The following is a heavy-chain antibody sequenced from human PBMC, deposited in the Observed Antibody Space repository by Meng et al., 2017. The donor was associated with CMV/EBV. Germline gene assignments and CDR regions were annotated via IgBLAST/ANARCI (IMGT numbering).Heavy chain of an antibody. CDR1: GFTFDDYA. Sequence: SLKISCAASGFTFDDYAMHWVRQAPGKGLECVSGIRWNSGSIGYADSVKGRFTISRDNAKNSLYLQMNSLRAEDTALYYCAKDGQWLVRAYFDYWGQGTLVTVSS. J-gene: IGHJ4*02. CDR2: IRWNSGSI. D-gene: IGHD6-19*01. V-gene: IGHV3-9*01. CDR3: AKDGQWLVRAYFDY.